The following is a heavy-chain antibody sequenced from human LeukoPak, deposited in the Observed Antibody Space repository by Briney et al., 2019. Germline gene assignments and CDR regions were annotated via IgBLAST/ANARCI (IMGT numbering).Heavy chain of an antibody. V-gene: IGHV1-2*02. CDR1: GYTFTGYY. CDR2: INPNSGGT. D-gene: IGHD3-16*02. Sequence: GASVRVSCKASGYTFTGYYMHWVRQAPGQGLEWMGWINPNSGGTNYAQKFQGRVTMTRDTSISTAYMELSRLRSDDTAVYYCARAAYDYVWGSYRTNWFDPWGQGTLVTVSS. CDR3: ARAAYDYVWGSYRTNWFDP. J-gene: IGHJ5*02.